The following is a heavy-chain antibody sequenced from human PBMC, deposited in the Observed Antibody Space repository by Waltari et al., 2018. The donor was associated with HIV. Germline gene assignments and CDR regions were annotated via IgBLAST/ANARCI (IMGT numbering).Heavy chain of an antibody. CDR3: ASIAYCGGDCYPRGMDV. V-gene: IGHV3-66*01. CDR1: GFTVGSNS. CDR2: IYGGGST. Sequence: EVQLVESGGGLVQPGGFLGLSCAASGFTVGSNSVGSVRRAQGKGLGGVSVIYGGGSTYYADSVKGRFTISRDNSKNTLYLQMNSLRAEDTAVYYCASIAYCGGDCYPRGMDVWGQGTTVTVSS. D-gene: IGHD2-21*02. J-gene: IGHJ6*02.